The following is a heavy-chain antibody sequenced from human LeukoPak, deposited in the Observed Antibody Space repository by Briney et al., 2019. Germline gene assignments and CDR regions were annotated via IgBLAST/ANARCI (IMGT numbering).Heavy chain of an antibody. CDR2: ISAYNGNT. CDR3: ARERYYDFWSGTSSFDY. CDR1: VYTFTIYG. J-gene: IGHJ4*02. D-gene: IGHD3-3*01. Sequence: ASVKVSCTASVYTFTIYGSSWVRPPPGQRLEWMGWISAYNGNTNYAQKLQGRVTMTTDTSTSTAYMELRSLRSDDTAVYYCARERYYDFWSGTSSFDYWGQGTLVTVSS. V-gene: IGHV1-18*01.